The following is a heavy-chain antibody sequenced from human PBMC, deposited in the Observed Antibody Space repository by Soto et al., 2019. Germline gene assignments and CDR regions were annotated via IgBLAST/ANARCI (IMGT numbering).Heavy chain of an antibody. J-gene: IGHJ6*02. D-gene: IGHD5-12*01. CDR2: INPNSGGT. V-gene: IGHV1-2*04. Sequence: ASVKVSCKASGYTFTGYYMHWVRQAPGQGLGWMGWINPNSGGTNYAQKFQGWVTMTRDTSISTAYMELSRLRSDDTAVYYCARDRDVVATDFFDYYGMDVWGQGTTVTVS. CDR1: GYTFTGYY. CDR3: ARDRDVVATDFFDYYGMDV.